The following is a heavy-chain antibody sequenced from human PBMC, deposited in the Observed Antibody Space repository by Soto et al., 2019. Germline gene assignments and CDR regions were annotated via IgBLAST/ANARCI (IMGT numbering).Heavy chain of an antibody. CDR2: IVPMSGGP. Sequence: QVQLVQSEAEVKKPGSSVKISCKASGDNVINYSFSWMRKAPGQGREGLGGIVPMSGGPNSAEKFHDRLTITADQATGTVTMQLSRLTSDDTAVYYCARVGIRLIPADLGGGYHFEGLDVWGQGTNVTVS. J-gene: IGHJ6*02. CDR3: ARVGIRLIPADLGGGYHFEGLDV. D-gene: IGHD2-2*01. V-gene: IGHV1-69*01. CDR1: GDNVINYS.